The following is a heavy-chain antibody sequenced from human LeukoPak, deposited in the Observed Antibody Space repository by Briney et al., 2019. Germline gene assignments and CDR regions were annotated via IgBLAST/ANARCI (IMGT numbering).Heavy chain of an antibody. CDR2: IYYSGST. D-gene: IGHD6-19*01. V-gene: IGHV4-39*01. Sequence: SETLSLTCTVSGGSISSYYWGWIHQPPGKGLEWIGSIYYSGSTYYNPSIKSRVTISVDTSKNQFSLKLSSVTAADTAVYYCARQDSSGWNYYYYYYMDVWGKGTTVTISS. CDR1: GGSISSYY. J-gene: IGHJ6*03. CDR3: ARQDSSGWNYYYYYYMDV.